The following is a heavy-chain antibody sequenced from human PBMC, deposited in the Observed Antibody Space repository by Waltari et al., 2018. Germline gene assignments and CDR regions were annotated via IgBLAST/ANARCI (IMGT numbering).Heavy chain of an antibody. CDR2: IKQDGSEK. Sequence: EVQLVESGGGLVQPGGSLRLSCAASGFTFSSYWMSWVRQAPGTGLEWVANIKQDGSEKYYVDSVKGRFTISRDNAKNSLYLQMNSLRAEDTAVYYCARDLAYCGGDCYSPDAFDIWGQGTMVTVSS. J-gene: IGHJ3*02. D-gene: IGHD2-21*01. CDR3: ARDLAYCGGDCYSPDAFDI. CDR1: GFTFSSYW. V-gene: IGHV3-7*01.